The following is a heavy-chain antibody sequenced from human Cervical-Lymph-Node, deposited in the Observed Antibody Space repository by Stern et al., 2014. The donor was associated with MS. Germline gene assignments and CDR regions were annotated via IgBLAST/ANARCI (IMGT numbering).Heavy chain of an antibody. J-gene: IGHJ6*02. Sequence: VQLVESGAEVKKPGASVKVSCKTSGYIFTGYYIPWGLQAPGQGLEWMAWITPNTGGDKYAQKFQGRVTMSRDTSISTAYVELSSLTSDDTAVYYCARDQRGITIFGVVTDYYYLGMDVWGQGTTVTVSS. CDR3: ARDQRGITIFGVVTDYYYLGMDV. D-gene: IGHD3-3*01. CDR1: GYIFTGYY. V-gene: IGHV1-2*02. CDR2: ITPNTGGD.